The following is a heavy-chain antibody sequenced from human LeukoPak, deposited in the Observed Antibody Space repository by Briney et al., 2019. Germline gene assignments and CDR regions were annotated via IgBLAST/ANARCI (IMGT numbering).Heavy chain of an antibody. CDR1: GFTVSSNY. Sequence: GGSLRLSCAASGFTVSSNYMSWVRQAPGKGLEWVSVIHSGGSTYYADSVKGRFTNSRDNSKNTLYLQMNSLRAEDTAVYYCAREGGSVYYYFDYWGQGTLVTVSS. CDR3: AREGGSVYYYFDY. D-gene: IGHD3-22*01. V-gene: IGHV3-53*01. CDR2: IHSGGST. J-gene: IGHJ4*02.